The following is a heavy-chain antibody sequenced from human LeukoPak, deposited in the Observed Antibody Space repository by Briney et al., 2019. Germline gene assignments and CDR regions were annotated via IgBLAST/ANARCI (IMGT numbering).Heavy chain of an antibody. CDR2: ISSSGSST. CDR1: GFTFSSYS. J-gene: IGHJ4*02. Sequence: GGSLRLSCAASGFTFSSYSMNWVRQAPGKGLEWVSSISSSGSSTYYADSVKGRFTISRDNSKNTLYLQMNSLRADDTAVYYCAKPHTSTWMPFDYWGQGTLVTVSS. D-gene: IGHD6-13*01. CDR3: AKPHTSTWMPFDY. V-gene: IGHV3-23*01.